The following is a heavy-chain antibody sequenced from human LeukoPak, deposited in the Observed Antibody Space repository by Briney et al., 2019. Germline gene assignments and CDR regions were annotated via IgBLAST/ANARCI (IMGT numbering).Heavy chain of an antibody. Sequence: GGSLRLSCAASGFTFSSYSMNWVRQAPGKGPEWVSYISSSSSTIYYADSVKVRFTISRDNSKNTMYLQMNSLRAEDTAVYYCAKATCSGASCFSNSRDAFDIWGQGTMVTVSS. CDR3: AKATCSGASCFSNSRDAFDI. CDR1: GFTFSSYS. J-gene: IGHJ3*02. V-gene: IGHV3-48*01. CDR2: ISSSSSTI. D-gene: IGHD2-15*01.